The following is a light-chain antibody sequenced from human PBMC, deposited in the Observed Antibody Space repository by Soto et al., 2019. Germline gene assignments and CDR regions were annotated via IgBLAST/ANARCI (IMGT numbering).Light chain of an antibody. CDR1: QGVRRY. CDR3: QQRNNWPIT. J-gene: IGKJ5*01. Sequence: EIVLTQSPASLSLSPGERATLSCRASQGVRRYLAWYQQKPGQAPRLLIYDASNRATGIPVRFSGSGSGTDFTLTISSLEPEDFALYCCQQRNNWPITFGQGTRLEIK. V-gene: IGKV3-11*01. CDR2: DAS.